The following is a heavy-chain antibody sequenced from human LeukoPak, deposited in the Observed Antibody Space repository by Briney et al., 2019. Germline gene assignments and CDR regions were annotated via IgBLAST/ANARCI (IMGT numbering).Heavy chain of an antibody. V-gene: IGHV1-69*13. CDR3: ATDGSEWELPYYYYYGVDV. D-gene: IGHD1-26*01. J-gene: IGHJ6*02. CDR1: GYTFTSYY. CDR2: IIPLFGTA. Sequence: ASVKVSCKASGYTFTSYYMHWVRQAPGQGLEWMGGIIPLFGTANYAQKFQGRVTITADESTSTAYMELSSLRSEDTAVYYCATDGSEWELPYYYYYGVDVWGQGTTVTVSS.